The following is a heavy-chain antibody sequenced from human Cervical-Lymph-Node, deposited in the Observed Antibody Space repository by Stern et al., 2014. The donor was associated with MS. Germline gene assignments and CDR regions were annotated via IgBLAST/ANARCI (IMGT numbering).Heavy chain of an antibody. D-gene: IGHD1-26*01. CDR3: ARDSREGATSD. V-gene: IGHV3-21*01. CDR2: ISSSSSYK. J-gene: IGHJ4*02. Sequence: EDQLVESGGGLVKPGGSLRLSCAASGFTFSSYSMNWVRQAPGKGLEWVSSISSSSSYKYYADSVKGRFTISRDNAKNSLYLQMNSLRAEDTAVYYCARDSREGATSDWGQGTLVTVSS. CDR1: GFTFSSYS.